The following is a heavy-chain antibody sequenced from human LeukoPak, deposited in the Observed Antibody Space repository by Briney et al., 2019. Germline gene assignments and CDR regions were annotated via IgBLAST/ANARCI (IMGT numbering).Heavy chain of an antibody. CDR3: ARGKYDTSGYYQQFDF. D-gene: IGHD3-22*01. CDR2: IYSSGNT. V-gene: IGHV4-4*07. Sequence: SETLSLTCVVSGGSISGYYWNWIRQSAGKGLEWIGRIYSSGNTTYNPSLESRVSMSVETSKKQLSLRLSSVTAADMAVYYCARGKYDTSGYYQQFDFWGQGTLVTVSS. CDR1: GGSISGYY. J-gene: IGHJ4*02.